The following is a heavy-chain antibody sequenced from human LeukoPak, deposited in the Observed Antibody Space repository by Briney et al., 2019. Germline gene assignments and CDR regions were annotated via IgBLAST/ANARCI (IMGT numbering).Heavy chain of an antibody. CDR2: INWNGGST. D-gene: IGHD4-17*01. Sequence: RPGGPLRLSCAASGFTFDDYGMSWVRQTPGKGLEWVAGINWNGGSTGYADSVKGRFTISRDNAKNSLYLQMTSLRAEDTALYYCATGANRAVTLGVFDIWGQGTMVTVSS. J-gene: IGHJ3*02. V-gene: IGHV3-20*04. CDR3: ATGANRAVTLGVFDI. CDR1: GFTFDDYG.